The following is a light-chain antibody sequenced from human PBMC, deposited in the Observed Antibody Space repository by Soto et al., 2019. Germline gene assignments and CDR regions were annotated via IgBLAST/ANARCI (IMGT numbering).Light chain of an antibody. V-gene: IGLV2-14*01. CDR2: DVS. Sequence: QSALTQPASVSGSPGQSITISCTGTSSDVGGYNYVSWYQQHPGKAPKLMIYDVSNRPSGVSNRFSGSKSGNTASLTISGLQAEDEADYYCSSYTSSSTLPYVFGTGTKVTAL. CDR1: SSDVGGYNY. J-gene: IGLJ1*01. CDR3: SSYTSSSTLPYV.